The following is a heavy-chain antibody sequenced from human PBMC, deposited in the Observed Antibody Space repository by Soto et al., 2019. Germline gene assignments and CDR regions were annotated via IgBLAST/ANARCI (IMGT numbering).Heavy chain of an antibody. J-gene: IGHJ3*02. V-gene: IGHV3-23*01. CDR3: ANLLLWFGESRDAFDI. Sequence: EVQLLESGGGLVQPGGSLRLSCAASGFTFSSYAMSWVRQAPGKGLEWVSAISGSGGSTYYADSVKGRFTISRDNSKNTLYLQMNSLRAEDTAVYYCANLLLWFGESRDAFDIWGQGTMVTVSS. CDR1: GFTFSSYA. CDR2: ISGSGGST. D-gene: IGHD3-10*01.